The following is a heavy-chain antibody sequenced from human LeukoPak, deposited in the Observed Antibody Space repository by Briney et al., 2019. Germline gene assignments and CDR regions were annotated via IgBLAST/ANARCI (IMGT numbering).Heavy chain of an antibody. CDR2: IYHGGST. CDR1: GDSLSSSRYS. D-gene: IGHD2-15*01. J-gene: IGHJ5*02. CDR3: ARVVVDITRYFDP. Sequence: SETLSLTCAVSGDSLSSSRYSWSWLRQPPGKALEWIGYIYHGGSTHYNPSLESRVTLSVDRSKKQFSLKLTSATAADTAVYYCARVVVDITRYFDPWGQGTLVTVSS. V-gene: IGHV4-30-2*01.